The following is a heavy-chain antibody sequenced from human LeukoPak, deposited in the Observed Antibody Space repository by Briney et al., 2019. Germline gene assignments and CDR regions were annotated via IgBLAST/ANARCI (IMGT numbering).Heavy chain of an antibody. CDR1: GFTVSSNY. J-gene: IGHJ4*02. V-gene: IGHV3-53*01. Sequence: PGGSLRLSCAASGFTVSSNYKSWVRQAPGKGLEWVSVIYSGGSTYYADSVKGRFTISRDNSKNTLYLQMNSLRAEDTAVYYCARLGYSYGYHYGGQGTLVTVSS. D-gene: IGHD5-18*01. CDR3: ARLGYSYGYHY. CDR2: IYSGGST.